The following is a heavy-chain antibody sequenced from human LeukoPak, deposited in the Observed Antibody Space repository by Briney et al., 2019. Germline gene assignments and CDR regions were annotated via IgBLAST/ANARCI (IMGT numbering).Heavy chain of an antibody. J-gene: IGHJ4*02. CDR1: GGTFSSYA. CDR2: IIPIFGTA. V-gene: IGHV1-69*13. Sequence: GASVKISCKASGGTFSSYAISWVRQAPGQGLEWMGGIIPIFGTANYAQKFQGRVTITADESTSTAYMELSSLRSEDTAVYYCARGRDGYNLGLWGQGTLVTVSS. D-gene: IGHD5-24*01. CDR3: ARGRDGYNLGL.